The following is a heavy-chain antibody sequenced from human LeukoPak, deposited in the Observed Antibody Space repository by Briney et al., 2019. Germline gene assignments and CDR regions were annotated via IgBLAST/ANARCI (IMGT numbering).Heavy chain of an antibody. Sequence: GGSLRLSCAASGFTFDDYNLHWVRQAPGKGLEWVAGISWNSGNIGYADSVKGRFTISRDNSKNTLYLQMNSLRAEDTAVYYCTREVSGSLYFDYWGQGTLVTVSS. J-gene: IGHJ4*02. CDR1: GFTFDDYN. CDR3: TREVSGSLYFDY. D-gene: IGHD1-26*01. CDR2: ISWNSGNI. V-gene: IGHV3-9*01.